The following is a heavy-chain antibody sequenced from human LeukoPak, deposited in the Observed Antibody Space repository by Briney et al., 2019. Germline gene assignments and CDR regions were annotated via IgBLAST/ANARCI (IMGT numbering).Heavy chain of an antibody. J-gene: IGHJ4*02. D-gene: IGHD3-10*01. CDR3: ARYYYGSGSYDY. Sequence: PSETLSLTCTVSDGSISSYYWSWIRQPPGKGLEWIGYIYYSGSTNYNPSLKSRVTISVDTSKNQFSLKLSSVTAANTAVYYCARYYYGSGSYDYWGQGTLVTVSS. V-gene: IGHV4-59*01. CDR2: IYYSGST. CDR1: DGSISSYY.